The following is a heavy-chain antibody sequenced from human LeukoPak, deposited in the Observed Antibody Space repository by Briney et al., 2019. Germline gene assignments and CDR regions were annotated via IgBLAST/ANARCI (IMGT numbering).Heavy chain of an antibody. CDR1: GFTFSSYW. V-gene: IGHV3-7*01. Sequence: GGSLRLSCAASGFTFSSYWMTWVRQAPGKGLEWVSNINGDGSIENYAHSVRGRSSIFRDNAKDALYLQMNSLRVDDTAIYYCARDPIVGDTGGGDYWGQGTLVTVSS. CDR3: ARDPIVGDTGGGDY. J-gene: IGHJ4*02. CDR2: INGDGSIE. D-gene: IGHD1-26*01.